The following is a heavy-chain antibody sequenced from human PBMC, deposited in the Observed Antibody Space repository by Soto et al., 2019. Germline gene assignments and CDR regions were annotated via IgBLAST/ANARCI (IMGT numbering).Heavy chain of an antibody. Sequence: PSETLSLTCDVSGYAISSGFYWAWIRQPPGKRLELIGNIYHTGTTYYNPSLKSRVTMSVDTSKNQFARRLRSVTAADTAVFYCARVRTVGMSGSAADSWGQGTLVTVSS. CDR1: GYAISSGFY. D-gene: IGHD3-10*01. CDR2: IYHTGTT. CDR3: ARVRTVGMSGSAADS. V-gene: IGHV4-38-2*01. J-gene: IGHJ4*02.